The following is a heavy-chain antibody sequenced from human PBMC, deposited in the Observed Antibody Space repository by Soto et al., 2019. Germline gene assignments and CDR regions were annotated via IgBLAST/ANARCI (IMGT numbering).Heavy chain of an antibody. CDR3: ARDGGDIVVVPAANHPFYGMDV. Sequence: SETLSLTCTVSGGSISSYYWSWIRQPPGKGLEWIGYIYCSGSTNYNPSLKSRVTISVDTSKNQFSLKLSSVTAADTAVYYCARDGGDIVVVPAANHPFYGMDVWGQGTTATVSS. CDR1: GGSISSYY. J-gene: IGHJ6*02. CDR2: IYCSGST. V-gene: IGHV4-59*01. D-gene: IGHD2-2*01.